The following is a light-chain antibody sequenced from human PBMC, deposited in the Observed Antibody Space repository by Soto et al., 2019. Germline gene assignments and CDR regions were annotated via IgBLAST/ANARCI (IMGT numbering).Light chain of an antibody. CDR1: QSLTNN. Sequence: IVSTQSPGTLSLSPGERATLSCRASQSLTNNYVAWYQQKPGRALRLLIDGASTRATGIPARFSGSGSGTDFTLTISGLEPEDFAVYYCQQRTNRPPITFGQGTRLEIK. CDR2: GAS. J-gene: IGKJ5*01. CDR3: QQRTNRPPIT. V-gene: IGKV3-11*01.